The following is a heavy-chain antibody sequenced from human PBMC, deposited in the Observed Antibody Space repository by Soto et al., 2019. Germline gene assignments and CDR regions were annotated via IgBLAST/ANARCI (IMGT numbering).Heavy chain of an antibody. V-gene: IGHV1-2*04. Sequence: ASVKVSCKASGCTFTGYYMHWVRQASGRGLEWMGWLNPNSGGTNYAQKFQGWVTMTRDTSISTAYMELSRLRSDDTAVYYCARVGYCSSNSCDGDALDIWAQGTMVPVSS. J-gene: IGHJ3*02. CDR1: GCTFTGYY. D-gene: IGHD2-2*01. CDR2: LNPNSGGT. CDR3: ARVGYCSSNSCDGDALDI.